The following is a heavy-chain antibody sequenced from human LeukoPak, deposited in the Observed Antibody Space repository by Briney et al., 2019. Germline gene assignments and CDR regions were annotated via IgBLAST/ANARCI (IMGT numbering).Heavy chain of an antibody. Sequence: ASVKVSCKASGGTFSSYAISWVRQAPGQGLEWMGGISAYNGNTNYAQKLQGRVTMTTDTSTSTAYMELRSLRSDDTAVYYCARDVYSGSYRYGMDVWGQGTTVTVSS. V-gene: IGHV1-18*01. D-gene: IGHD1-26*01. CDR1: GGTFSSYA. J-gene: IGHJ6*02. CDR2: ISAYNGNT. CDR3: ARDVYSGSYRYGMDV.